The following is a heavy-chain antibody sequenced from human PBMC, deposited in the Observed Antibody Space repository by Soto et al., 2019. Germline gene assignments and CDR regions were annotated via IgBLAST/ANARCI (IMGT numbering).Heavy chain of an antibody. CDR2: IWHDGNNK. CDR3: ASDLVGASDSYGLDV. V-gene: IGHV3-33*01. Sequence: GGSLRLSCAASGFTFSNYGMHWVRQAPGKGLEWVAIIWHDGNNKYYADSVRGRFIISRDNSKNRLYLQMNSLRAEGTAVYYCASDLVGASDSYGLDVWGQGTPVTVSS. CDR1: GFTFSNYG. D-gene: IGHD1-26*01. J-gene: IGHJ6*02.